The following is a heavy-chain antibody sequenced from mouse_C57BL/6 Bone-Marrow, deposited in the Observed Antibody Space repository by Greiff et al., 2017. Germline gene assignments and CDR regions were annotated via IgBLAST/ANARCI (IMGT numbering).Heavy chain of an antibody. CDR2: IDPSDSCT. D-gene: IGHD2-1*01. J-gene: IGHJ4*01. CDR3: ARAGNYGAMDY. V-gene: IGHV1-59*01. Sequence: QVQLQQPGAELVRPGTSVKLSCKASGYTFTSYWMHWVKQRPGQGLEWIGDIDPSDSCTNYNQKFKGQATLTVDTSSSTAYMQLSRLTSEDSAVYYCARAGNYGAMDYWGKGTSVTVSS. CDR1: GYTFTSYW.